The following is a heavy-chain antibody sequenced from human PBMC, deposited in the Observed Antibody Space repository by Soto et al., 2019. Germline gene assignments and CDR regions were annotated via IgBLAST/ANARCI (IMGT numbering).Heavy chain of an antibody. Sequence: VSGPTLVNPTQTLTLTCSFSGFSLSTSGLGVAWIRQPPGKALEWLALIYWDDDKHYSPSLKSRLTITKDTSKNQVVLTMTNMDPVDTATYYCAYDSSDYYLGYWRLGTLVTVSS. CDR3: AYDSSDYYLGY. CDR2: IYWDDDK. J-gene: IGHJ4*02. CDR1: GFSLSTSGLG. D-gene: IGHD3-22*01. V-gene: IGHV2-5*02.